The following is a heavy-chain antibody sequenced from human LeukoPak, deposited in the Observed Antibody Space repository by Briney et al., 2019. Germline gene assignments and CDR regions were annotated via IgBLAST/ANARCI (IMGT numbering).Heavy chain of an antibody. Sequence: GGSLRLSCAASGFTFSSYGMHWVRQAPGKGLEWVAVIRYDGSNKYYADSVKGRFTISRDNSKNTLYLQMNSLRAEDTAVYYCARESASGGYYDYYYGMDVWGQGTTVTVSS. J-gene: IGHJ6*02. D-gene: IGHD1-26*01. CDR3: ARESASGGYYDYYYGMDV. V-gene: IGHV3-33*01. CDR2: IRYDGSNK. CDR1: GFTFSSYG.